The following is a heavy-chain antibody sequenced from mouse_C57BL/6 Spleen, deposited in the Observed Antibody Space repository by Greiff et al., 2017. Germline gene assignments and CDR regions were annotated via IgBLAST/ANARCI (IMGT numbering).Heavy chain of an antibody. CDR2: ISYDGSN. Sequence: DVKLVESGPGLVKPSQSLSLTCSVTGYSITSGYYWNWIRQFPGNKLEWMGYISYDGSNNYNPSLKNRISITRDTSKNQFFLKLNSVTTEDTATYYCARDDTTVVTFDYWGQGSTLTVSS. J-gene: IGHJ2*01. CDR1: GYSITSGYY. D-gene: IGHD1-1*01. V-gene: IGHV3-6*01. CDR3: ARDDTTVVTFDY.